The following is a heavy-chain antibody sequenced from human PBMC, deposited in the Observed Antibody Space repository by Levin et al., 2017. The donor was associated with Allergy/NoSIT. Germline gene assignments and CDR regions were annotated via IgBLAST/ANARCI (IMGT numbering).Heavy chain of an antibody. Sequence: ESLKISCFVSGGSISSRSYNWGWIRQPPGKGLEWIGNFYYTGKTYYNPSLNSRVTISADTSRNQFSLTLTSVTAAATATYYCARARFNYYDSSGYYGGGMDVWGQGTTVTVSS. V-gene: IGHV4-39*01. J-gene: IGHJ6*02. CDR3: ARARFNYYDSSGYYGGGMDV. CDR1: GGSISSRSYN. CDR2: FYYTGKT. D-gene: IGHD3-22*01.